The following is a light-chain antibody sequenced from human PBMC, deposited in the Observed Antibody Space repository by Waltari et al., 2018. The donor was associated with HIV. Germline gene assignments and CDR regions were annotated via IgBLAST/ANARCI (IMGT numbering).Light chain of an antibody. J-gene: IGLJ1*01. V-gene: IGLV2-23*02. CDR3: CSYAGRSTHV. Sequence: QSALTQPASVSGSPGQSITISCTGTSSDVGSYNVVSWYQQHPGKAPKLMIYEVTKRPAGVSNGFSGSRSDNAASLTISGLQAEDEADYYCCSYAGRSTHVFGTGTKVTVL. CDR1: SSDVGSYNV. CDR2: EVT.